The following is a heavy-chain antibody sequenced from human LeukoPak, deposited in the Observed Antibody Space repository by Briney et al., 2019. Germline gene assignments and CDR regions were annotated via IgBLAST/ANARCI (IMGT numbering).Heavy chain of an antibody. J-gene: IGHJ4*02. CDR3: ASGGTAVVMALTYYFDT. V-gene: IGHV4-38-2*01. CDR1: GYSISSGYY. Sequence: SETLSLTCAVSGYSISSGYYWGWIRQPPGKGLEWIGSIYHTGSTYYNPSLQSRVTISLDSPKDQFSLKLTSVTAADTAVYYCASGGTAVVMALTYYFDTWGQGTPVTVSS. D-gene: IGHD3-22*01. CDR2: IYHTGST.